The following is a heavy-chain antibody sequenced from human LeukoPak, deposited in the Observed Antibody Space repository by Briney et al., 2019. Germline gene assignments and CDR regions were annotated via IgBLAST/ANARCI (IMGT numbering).Heavy chain of an antibody. Sequence: SQTLSLTCAVSGGSISSGGYSWSWIRQPPGKGLEWIGYIYHSGSTYYNPSLKSRVTISVDRSKNQFSLKLSSETAADTAVYYCARGVRVFGVVINSNWFDPWGQGTLVTVSS. D-gene: IGHD3-3*01. CDR2: IYHSGST. J-gene: IGHJ5*02. CDR3: ARGVRVFGVVINSNWFDP. V-gene: IGHV4-30-2*01. CDR1: GGSISSGGYS.